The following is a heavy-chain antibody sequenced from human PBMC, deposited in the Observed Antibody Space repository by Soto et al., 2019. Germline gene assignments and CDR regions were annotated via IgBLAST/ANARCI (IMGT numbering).Heavy chain of an antibody. CDR2: INSDGSST. J-gene: IGHJ5*02. CDR3: ARSIAAGVNWFDP. Sequence: GGSLRLSCAASGFTFSSYWMHWVRQAPGKGLVWVSRINSDGSSTSYADYVKGRFTISRDNAKNTLYLQMNSLRVEDTAVYYCARSIAAGVNWFDPWGQGTLVTVSS. V-gene: IGHV3-74*01. CDR1: GFTFSSYW. D-gene: IGHD2-15*01.